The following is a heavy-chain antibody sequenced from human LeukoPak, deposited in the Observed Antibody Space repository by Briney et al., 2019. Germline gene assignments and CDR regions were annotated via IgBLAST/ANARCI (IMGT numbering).Heavy chain of an antibody. CDR3: AGLGDFWSGPLDY. J-gene: IGHJ4*02. CDR2: IIPIFGTA. D-gene: IGHD3-3*01. CDR1: GGTFSSYA. Sequence: SVKVSCKASGGTFSSYAISWVRQAPGQGLEWMGGIIPIFGTANYAQKFQGRVTITADESTSTAYMELSSLRSEDTAVYYCAGLGDFWSGPLDYWGQGTPVTVSS. V-gene: IGHV1-69*13.